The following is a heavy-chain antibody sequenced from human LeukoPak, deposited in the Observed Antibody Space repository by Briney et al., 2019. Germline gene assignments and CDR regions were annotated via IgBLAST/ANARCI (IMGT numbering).Heavy chain of an antibody. D-gene: IGHD3-10*01. CDR3: ARMNVLLWFGEPNWFDP. V-gene: IGHV1-2*02. Sequence: ASVKVSCKASGYTFTGYYMHWVRQAPGQGLEWMGWINPNSGGTNYAQKFQGRVTMTRDTPISTAYMELSRLRSDDTAVYYCARMNVLLWFGEPNWFDPWGQGTLVTVSS. CDR1: GYTFTGYY. J-gene: IGHJ5*02. CDR2: INPNSGGT.